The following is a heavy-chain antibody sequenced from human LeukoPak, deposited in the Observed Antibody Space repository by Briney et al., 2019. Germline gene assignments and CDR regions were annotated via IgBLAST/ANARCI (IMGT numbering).Heavy chain of an antibody. V-gene: IGHV3-30*18. Sequence: GRSLRLSCAASGFTFSIYGMHWVRQAPGKGLEWVAVISYDGSNKYYADSVKGRFTISRDNSKNTLYLQMNSLRAEDTAVYYCAKGQAGGFDYWGQGTLVTVSS. J-gene: IGHJ4*02. CDR3: AKGQAGGFDY. CDR1: GFTFSIYG. CDR2: ISYDGSNK. D-gene: IGHD6-19*01.